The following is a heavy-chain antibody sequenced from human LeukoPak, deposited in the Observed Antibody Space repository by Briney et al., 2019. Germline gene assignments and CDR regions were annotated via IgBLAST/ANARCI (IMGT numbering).Heavy chain of an antibody. Sequence: ASVKVSCKASGYTFTGYYMHWVRQAPGQGLEWMGWINPNSGGTNYAQKFQGRVTMTRDTSISTAYMELSRLRSDDTAVYYCARVGYCSSTSCYGYFDYWGQGTLVTVSS. V-gene: IGHV1-2*02. D-gene: IGHD2-2*01. CDR3: ARVGYCSSTSCYGYFDY. J-gene: IGHJ4*02. CDR2: INPNSGGT. CDR1: GYTFTGYY.